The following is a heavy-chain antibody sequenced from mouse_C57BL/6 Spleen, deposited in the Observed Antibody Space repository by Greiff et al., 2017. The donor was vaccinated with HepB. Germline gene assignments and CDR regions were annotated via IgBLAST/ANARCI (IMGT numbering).Heavy chain of an antibody. J-gene: IGHJ2*01. D-gene: IGHD2-4*01. V-gene: IGHV1-69*01. CDR2: IDPSDSYT. CDR3: ARIYYDYAAYYFDD. CDR1: GYTFTSYW. Sequence: QLQQPGAELVMPGASVKLSCKASGYTFTSYWMPWVKQRPGQGLEWIGEIDPSDSYTNYNQKFKGTSTLTVDKSSSTAYMQLSSLTSEDSSVYYCARIYYDYAAYYFDDWGQGTTLTVSS.